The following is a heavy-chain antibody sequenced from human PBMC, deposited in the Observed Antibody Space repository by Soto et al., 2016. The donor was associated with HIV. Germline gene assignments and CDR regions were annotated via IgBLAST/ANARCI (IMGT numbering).Heavy chain of an antibody. J-gene: IGHJ3*02. CDR2: IIPILGIA. Sequence: QVQLVQSGAEVKKPGSSVKVSCKASGGTFSSYAISWVRQAPGQGLEWMGGIIPILGIANYAQKFQGRVTITADKSTSTAYMELSSLRSEDTAVYYCARDHSPQRAGPDAFDIWGQGTMVTVSS. CDR3: ARDHSPQRAGPDAFDI. CDR1: GGTFSSYA. V-gene: IGHV1-69*10. D-gene: IGHD3-10*01.